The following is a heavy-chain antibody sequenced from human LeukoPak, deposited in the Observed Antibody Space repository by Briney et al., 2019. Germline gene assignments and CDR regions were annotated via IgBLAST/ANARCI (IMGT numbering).Heavy chain of an antibody. D-gene: IGHD2-8*01. J-gene: IGHJ5*02. CDR3: AREFGYCTNGVCYTPNWFDP. Sequence: GGPLRLSCAASGFTFSSYSMNWVRQAPGKGLEWVSSISSSSSYIYYADSVKGRFTISRDNAKNSLYLQMNSLRAEDTAVYCCAREFGYCTNGVCYTPNWFDPWGQGTLVTVSS. V-gene: IGHV3-21*01. CDR2: ISSSSSYI. CDR1: GFTFSSYS.